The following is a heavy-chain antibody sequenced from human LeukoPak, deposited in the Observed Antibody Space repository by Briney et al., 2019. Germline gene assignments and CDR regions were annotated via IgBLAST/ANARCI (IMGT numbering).Heavy chain of an antibody. CDR3: AKSHNSGWPYYFDY. Sequence: GESLKISCEGSGYSFTSYWIGWVRQMPGKGLEWMGIIYPGDSDTRYSPSFQGQVTISADKSISTAYLQWSSLKASDTAMYYCAKSHNSGWPYYFDYWSQGTLLTVSS. V-gene: IGHV5-51*01. J-gene: IGHJ4*02. CDR1: GYSFTSYW. CDR2: IYPGDSDT. D-gene: IGHD6-19*01.